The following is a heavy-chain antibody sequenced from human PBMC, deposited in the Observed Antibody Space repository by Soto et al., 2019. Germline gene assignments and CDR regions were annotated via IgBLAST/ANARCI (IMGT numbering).Heavy chain of an antibody. D-gene: IGHD2-21*01. J-gene: IGHJ6*02. V-gene: IGHV1-46*04. Sequence: GASVTVSCKASGYSFTNYYMHWVRQAPGQGLEWMGIINPSGGRTSYAQKLQGRVTLTRDPSTSTVYMELSSRRSEDTAVYYCARDERFPSSGMDVWGQGTTVTVSS. CDR2: INPSGGRT. CDR3: ARDERFPSSGMDV. CDR1: GYSFTNYY.